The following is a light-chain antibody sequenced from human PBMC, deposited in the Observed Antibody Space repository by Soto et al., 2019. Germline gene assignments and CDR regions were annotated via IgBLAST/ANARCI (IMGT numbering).Light chain of an antibody. Sequence: QSALTQPASVSGSPGQSITISCTGTSSDVGGYKYVSWYQQHPGKPPKLLIYEISNRPSAISNRFSASKSDNTASLTISGLRAEDEADYYYSSYRSGDLYVFGTGTKVTVL. J-gene: IGLJ1*01. V-gene: IGLV2-14*01. CDR1: SSDVGGYKY. CDR2: EIS. CDR3: SSYRSGDLYV.